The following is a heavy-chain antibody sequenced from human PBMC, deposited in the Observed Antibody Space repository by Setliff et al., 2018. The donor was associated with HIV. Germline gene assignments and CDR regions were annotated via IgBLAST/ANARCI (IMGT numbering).Heavy chain of an antibody. Sequence: GASVKVSCKASGYSFTRYDINWVRQATGQELEWMAWMNPNSGKKGYAQRFQGRVTMTRNTSISTAYMELSSLRSEDTAVYYCARGRGWLQGFELWGQGTLVTVSS. D-gene: IGHD5-12*01. J-gene: IGHJ4*02. CDR3: ARGRGWLQGFEL. V-gene: IGHV1-8*01. CDR2: MNPNSGKK. CDR1: GYSFTRYD.